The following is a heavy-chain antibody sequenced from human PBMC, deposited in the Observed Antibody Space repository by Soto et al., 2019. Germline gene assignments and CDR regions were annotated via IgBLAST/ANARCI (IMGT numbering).Heavy chain of an antibody. CDR2: IRFDGSNI. V-gene: IGHV3-33*01. J-gene: IGHJ4*02. CDR3: ARDGVGGTVFFGYLDY. CDR1: EIIFSGYG. Sequence: QVPLVESGGGVVPPGRSLRLSCAVSEIIFSGYGMHWFRQAPGKGLEWVAVIRFDGSNIHYADSVKGRFTISRDNSKNTLYLQMDSLRAEDTAVYYCARDGVGGTVFFGYLDYWCQGALVTVSS. D-gene: IGHD1-26*01.